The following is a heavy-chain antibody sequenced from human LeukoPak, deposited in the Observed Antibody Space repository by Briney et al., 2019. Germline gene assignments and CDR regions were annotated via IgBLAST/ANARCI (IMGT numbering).Heavy chain of an antibody. D-gene: IGHD5-24*01. V-gene: IGHV1-46*01. J-gene: IGHJ4*02. CDR1: GYTFTSYY. CDR3: ARGLVELATISPLGY. CDR2: TNPSGGIT. Sequence: GASVKVSCKASGYTFTSYYIHWVRQAPGQGLEWMGITNPSGGITSYAQKFQGRVTMTRDTSTSTVYMELSSLRSEDTAVYYCARGLVELATISPLGYWGQGTLVTVSS.